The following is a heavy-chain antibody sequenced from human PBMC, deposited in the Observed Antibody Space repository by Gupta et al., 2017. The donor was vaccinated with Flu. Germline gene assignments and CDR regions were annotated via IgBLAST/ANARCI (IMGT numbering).Heavy chain of an antibody. Sequence: QERVVESGGGVVQPGRSLRLSCAASGFSFSNYGMNWVGQAPGKGLEWVADMSHDGSSENYADSVKGRFTISRDNSKNTLYLQMNSLRTEDTAVYHCAKDWKWNYNIYGMNVWGQGTTVTVSS. D-gene: IGHD3-9*01. CDR1: GFSFSNYG. CDR3: AKDWKWNYNIYGMNV. J-gene: IGHJ6*02. V-gene: IGHV3-30*18. CDR2: MSHDGSSE.